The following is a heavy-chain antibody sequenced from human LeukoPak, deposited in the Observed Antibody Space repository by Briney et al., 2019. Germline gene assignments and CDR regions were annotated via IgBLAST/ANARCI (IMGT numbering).Heavy chain of an antibody. D-gene: IGHD2-2*01. CDR1: GYTFTSYY. CDR2: INPSGSST. J-gene: IGHJ4*02. CDR3: ARSYRYDIVVVPAAVDY. V-gene: IGHV1-46*01. Sequence: ASVKVSCKASGYTFTSYYMHWVRQAPGQGLEWMGIINPSGSSTSYAQKFQGRVTMTRDMSTSTVYMELSSLRSEDTAVYYCARSYRYDIVVVPAAVDYWGQGTLVTVSS.